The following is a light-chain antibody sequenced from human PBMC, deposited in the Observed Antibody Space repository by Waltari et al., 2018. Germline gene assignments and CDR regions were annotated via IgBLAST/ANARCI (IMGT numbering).Light chain of an antibody. Sequence: DIVMTQSPDSLAVSLGERATINCKSSQSVLYPSYNNNFLAWYQQKPGQPPTLLSYWASTREAGVPDRFSGSGSGTDFTLTISSLQSEDVAVYYCQQYYSSPWTFGQGSKVEIK. CDR3: QQYYSSPWT. CDR2: WAS. CDR1: QSVLYPSYNNNF. V-gene: IGKV4-1*01. J-gene: IGKJ1*01.